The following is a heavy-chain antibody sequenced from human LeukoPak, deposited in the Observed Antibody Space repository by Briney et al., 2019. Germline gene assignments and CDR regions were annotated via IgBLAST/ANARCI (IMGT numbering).Heavy chain of an antibody. J-gene: IGHJ5*02. CDR3: EPPLQFLES. Sequence: GGSLRLSCAASGFTFGTSTMTWVRQAPGKGLEWVSTINSNGGSTYYASSVKGRFTISRDNSRNTLYLRMSSLRAEDTAVYYCEPPLQFLESWGQGTMVIVSS. D-gene: IGHD3-3*01. V-gene: IGHV3-23*01. CDR1: GFTFGTST. CDR2: INSNGGST.